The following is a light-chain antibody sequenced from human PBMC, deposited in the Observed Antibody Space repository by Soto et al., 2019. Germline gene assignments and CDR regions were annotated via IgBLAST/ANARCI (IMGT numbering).Light chain of an antibody. CDR3: QQYYSTFGRT. J-gene: IGKJ1*01. CDR2: WAS. Sequence: DIVMTQSPDSLAVSLGERATINCKSSQSVLYSSNNKNYLAWYQQKPGRPPKMLIYWASTRESGVPDRFSGSGSGTDFTLTISSLQAEDVAVYYCQQYYSTFGRTFGQGTKLEI. CDR1: QSVLYSSNNKNY. V-gene: IGKV4-1*01.